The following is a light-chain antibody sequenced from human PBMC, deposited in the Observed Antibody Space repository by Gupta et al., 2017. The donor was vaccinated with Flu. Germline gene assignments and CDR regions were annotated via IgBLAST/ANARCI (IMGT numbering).Light chain of an antibody. CDR1: SSNIGSNY. J-gene: IGLJ3*02. Sequence: RVTISCYGSSSNIGSNYVYWYQQRPGTAPKLLIYRNNQRPSGVPDRFSGSKSGTSAALAISGLRAEDEADYYCAAWDDSRSGWVFGGGTKLTVL. CDR3: AAWDDSRSGWV. CDR2: RNN. V-gene: IGLV1-47*01.